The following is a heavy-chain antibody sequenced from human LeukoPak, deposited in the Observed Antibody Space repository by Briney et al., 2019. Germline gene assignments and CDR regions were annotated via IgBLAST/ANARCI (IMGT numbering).Heavy chain of an antibody. V-gene: IGHV3-74*01. CDR2: IKYDASST. J-gene: IGHJ3*02. CDR1: GFTFSSHW. CDR3: AKSDDAFDI. Sequence: GGSLRLSCADSGFTFSSHWMHWVRQAPGKGLVWVSRIKYDASSTSYADSVKGRFTISRDNAKNSLYLQMNSLRAEDMALYYCAKSDDAFDIWGQGTMVTVSS.